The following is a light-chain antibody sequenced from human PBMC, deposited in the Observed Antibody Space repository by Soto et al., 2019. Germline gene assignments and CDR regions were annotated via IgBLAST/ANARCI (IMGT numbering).Light chain of an antibody. V-gene: IGKV1-5*03. CDR1: QTISSW. J-gene: IGKJ1*01. CDR3: QQYYSYPLT. CDR2: KAS. Sequence: IHMTHSPSTLSVSLGDMVTITFRAIQTISSWLAWYQQKPLKAPKLLIYKASTLKSGVPSRFSGSGSGTDFTLTISCLQSEDFATYYCQQYYSYPLTFGQGTKVDIK.